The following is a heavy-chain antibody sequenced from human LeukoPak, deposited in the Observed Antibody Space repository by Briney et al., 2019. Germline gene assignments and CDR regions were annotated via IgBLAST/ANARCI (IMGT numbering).Heavy chain of an antibody. V-gene: IGHV3-21*06. CDR1: GFTFSNYK. D-gene: IGHD6-19*01. J-gene: IGHJ4*02. CDR3: ARVGASIAVYFDY. Sequence: GGSLRLSCAASGFTFSNYKMNWVRQAPGKGLEWVSSISSYSSYIHYADSVKGRFTISRDNAKNSLYLQMNSLRAEDTAVYYCARVGASIAVYFDYGGQGTLVTVSS. CDR2: ISSYSSYI.